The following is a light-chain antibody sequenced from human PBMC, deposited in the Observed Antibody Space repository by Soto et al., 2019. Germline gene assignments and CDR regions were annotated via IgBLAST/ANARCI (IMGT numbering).Light chain of an antibody. V-gene: IGLV1-47*01. J-gene: IGLJ7*01. CDR1: SSNIGSNY. Sequence: QLVLTQPPSASGTPGQRVTIFCSGSSSNIGSNYVYWYQQLPGTAPKLLIYRNNQRPSGVPDRFSGSKSGTSASLAISGLRSEDEADYYCAAWDDSLSGPVFGGGTQLTVL. CDR2: RNN. CDR3: AAWDDSLSGPV.